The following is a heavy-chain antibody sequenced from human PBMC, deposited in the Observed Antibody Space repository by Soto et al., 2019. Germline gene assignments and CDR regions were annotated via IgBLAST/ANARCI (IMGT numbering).Heavy chain of an antibody. V-gene: IGHV3-23*01. CDR2: ISGSGGSR. Sequence: EVQLLESGGGLVQPGGSLRLSCAASGFTFSSYAMSWVRQVPGKGLEWVSTISGSGGSRYYADSVEGRFTISRDNSKNTVHLQKNSLRAEDTATYYCAKDIRQAGSCLDYWGQGILVTVSS. CDR3: AKDIRQAGSCLDY. D-gene: IGHD2-15*01. J-gene: IGHJ4*02. CDR1: GFTFSSYA.